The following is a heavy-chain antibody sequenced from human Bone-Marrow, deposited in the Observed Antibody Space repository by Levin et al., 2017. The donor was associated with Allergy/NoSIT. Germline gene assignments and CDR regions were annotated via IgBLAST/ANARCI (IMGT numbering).Heavy chain of an antibody. CDR1: GSSISSGYY. D-gene: IGHD2-2*01. J-gene: IGHJ4*03. Sequence: SETLSLTCAVSGSSISSGYYWGWIRQPPGKGLEWIGSIYHSGSTYYNPSLKSRVTISVDTSKNQFSLKLSSVTAADTAVYYCARGLVVVPAAIRGYFDYWGQGTMVTVSS. CDR2: IYHSGST. V-gene: IGHV4-38-2*01. CDR3: ARGLVVVPAAIRGYFDY.